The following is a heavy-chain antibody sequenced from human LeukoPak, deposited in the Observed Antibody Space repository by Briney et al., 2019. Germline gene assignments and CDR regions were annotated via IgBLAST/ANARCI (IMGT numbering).Heavy chain of an antibody. Sequence: PGGSLRLSCAASGFTFSSYGMHWVRQAPGKGLEWVAVISYDGSNKYHADSVKGRFTISRDNSKNTLYLQMNSLRAEDTAVYYCAKTYYDILTGPWAFDIWGQGTMVTVSS. CDR2: ISYDGSNK. CDR3: AKTYYDILTGPWAFDI. D-gene: IGHD3-9*01. CDR1: GFTFSSYG. V-gene: IGHV3-30*18. J-gene: IGHJ3*02.